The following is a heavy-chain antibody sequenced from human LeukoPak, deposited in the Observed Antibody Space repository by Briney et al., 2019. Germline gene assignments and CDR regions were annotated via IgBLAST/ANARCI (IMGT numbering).Heavy chain of an antibody. CDR3: ARRHSSSWSSWDY. CDR2: IYYSGST. CDR1: GGSTRTSSYY. D-gene: IGHD6-13*01. Sequence: SGTLSLTCTVSGGSTRTSSYYWGWIRQPPGKGLEWIGSIYYSGSTYYNPSLKSRVTISIDTSKNQFSLKLSSVTAADTAVYYCARRHSSSWSSWDYWGQGTLVTVSS. J-gene: IGHJ4*02. V-gene: IGHV4-39*01.